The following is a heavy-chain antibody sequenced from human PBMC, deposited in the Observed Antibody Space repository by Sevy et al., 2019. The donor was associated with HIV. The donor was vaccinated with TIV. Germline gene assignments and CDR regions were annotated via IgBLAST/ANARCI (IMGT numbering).Heavy chain of an antibody. D-gene: IGHD7-27*01. CDR1: GFTFSTYA. CDR3: ARDQLGSIDY. CDR2: VSSDGSEI. J-gene: IGHJ4*02. V-gene: IGHV3-30-3*01. Sequence: GSLRLSCAVSGFTFSTYAMHWVHQAPGKGLECVAIVSSDGSEINYADSVKGRFTISRDNSRNTLYLQMNSLRTEDTALYYCARDQLGSIDYWGQGTLVTVSS.